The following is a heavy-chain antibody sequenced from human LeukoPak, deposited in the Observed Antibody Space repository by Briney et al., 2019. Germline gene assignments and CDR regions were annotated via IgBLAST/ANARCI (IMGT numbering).Heavy chain of an antibody. V-gene: IGHV4-39*01. Sequence: SETLSLTCTVSGGSTSSSSYYWGWIRQPPGKGLEWIGSIYYSGSTYYNPSLKSRVTISVDTSKNQFSLKLSSVTAADTAVYYCATHAGVLRFLEWYYYFDYWGQGTLVTVSS. CDR1: GGSTSSSSYY. CDR2: IYYSGST. CDR3: ATHAGVLRFLEWYYYFDY. D-gene: IGHD3-3*01. J-gene: IGHJ4*02.